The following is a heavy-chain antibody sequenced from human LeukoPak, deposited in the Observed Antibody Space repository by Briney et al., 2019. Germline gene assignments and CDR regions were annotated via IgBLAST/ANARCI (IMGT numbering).Heavy chain of an antibody. CDR2: IIPIFGTA. Sequence: SVKVSCKASGGTFSSYAISWVRQAPGQGLEWMGGIIPIFGTANYAQKFQGRVTITADESTSTAYIELSSLRSEDTAVYYCAREATRGATWVKLHYWGQGTLVTVSS. CDR3: AREATRGATWVKLHY. CDR1: GGTFSSYA. D-gene: IGHD1-26*01. J-gene: IGHJ4*02. V-gene: IGHV1-69*01.